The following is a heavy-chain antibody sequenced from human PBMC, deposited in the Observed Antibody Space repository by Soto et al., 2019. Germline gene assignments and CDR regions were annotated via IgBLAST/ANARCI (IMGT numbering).Heavy chain of an antibody. CDR1: GYTFTTYA. CDR2: INAGNSNT. Sequence: GASVKVSCKASGYTFTTYAMPWVRQDPGQRLEWKGWINAGNSNTKYSQKFQCRVTITRDTSASTAYMELSSLRSEDTAVYYCAREMEGGGYRDSSSSAFDYWGQGTLVTVSS. D-gene: IGHD6-6*01. J-gene: IGHJ4*02. CDR3: AREMEGGGYRDSSSSAFDY. V-gene: IGHV1-3*01.